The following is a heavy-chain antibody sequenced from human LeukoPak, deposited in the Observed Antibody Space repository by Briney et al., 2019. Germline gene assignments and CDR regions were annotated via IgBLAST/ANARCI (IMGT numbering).Heavy chain of an antibody. V-gene: IGHV3-33*06. CDR1: GFTFSRSG. J-gene: IGHJ4*02. CDR2: IWYDGSNK. CDR3: AKDYGSGPPYYFDY. D-gene: IGHD6-19*01. Sequence: SGGSLRLPCAASGFTFSRSGMHWVHQAPGKGLEWVAVIWYDGSNKYYADSVKGRFTISRDNSKNTLYLQMNSLRAEDTAVYYCAKDYGSGPPYYFDYWGQGTLVTVSS.